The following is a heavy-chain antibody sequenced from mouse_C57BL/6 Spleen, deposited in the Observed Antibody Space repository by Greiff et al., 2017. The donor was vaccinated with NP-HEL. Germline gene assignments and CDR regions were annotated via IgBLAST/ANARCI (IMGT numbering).Heavy chain of an antibody. D-gene: IGHD1-1*01. CDR3: ARHRYGSSYWYFDV. J-gene: IGHJ1*03. Sequence: EVKLMESGGGLVQPGGSLKLSCAASGFTFSDYYMYWVRQTPEKRLEWVAYISNGGGSTYYPDTVKGRFTISRDNAKNTLYLQMSRLKSEDTAMYYCARHRYGSSYWYFDVWGTGTTVTVSS. V-gene: IGHV5-12*01. CDR1: GFTFSDYY. CDR2: ISNGGGST.